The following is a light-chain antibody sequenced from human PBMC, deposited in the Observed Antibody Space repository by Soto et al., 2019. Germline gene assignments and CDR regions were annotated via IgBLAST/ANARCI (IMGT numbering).Light chain of an antibody. CDR3: QQYGGSPYT. CDR2: GAS. Sequence: EIVLTQSPGTLSLSPGERATLSCSASQSVRSNSLAWYQQKPGQAPRLLIYGASSKATGIPDRFSGTGSGTDVTLTISRLEPEDFAVYYCQQYGGSPYTFGQGTKLEIK. V-gene: IGKV3-20*01. J-gene: IGKJ2*01. CDR1: QSVRSNS.